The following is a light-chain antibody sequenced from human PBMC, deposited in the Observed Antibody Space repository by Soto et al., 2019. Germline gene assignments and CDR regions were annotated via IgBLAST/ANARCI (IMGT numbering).Light chain of an antibody. J-gene: IGKJ5*01. Sequence: INMTQSASSLSASVGDRVTITCRASQNINNWLAWYQQKPGKAPKLLIYAASSLQRGVPSTFSGGGSGTDFTLTISSLQPEDCATYYCQQSYSSITFGQGTRLEIK. CDR1: QNINNW. CDR3: QQSYSSIT. V-gene: IGKV1-39*01. CDR2: AAS.